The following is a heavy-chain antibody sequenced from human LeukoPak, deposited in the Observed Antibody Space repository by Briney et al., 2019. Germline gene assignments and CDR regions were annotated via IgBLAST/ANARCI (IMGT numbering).Heavy chain of an antibody. J-gene: IGHJ4*02. CDR2: IYYSGST. V-gene: IGHV4-61*01. CDR1: GGSVSSGSYY. CDR3: AREFGGGKTLDH. Sequence: KTSETLSLTCTVSGGSVSSGSYYWSWVRQPPGKGLEWIGYIYYSGSTNYNPSLKSRVTISVDTSKNQFSLKLSSVTAADTAVYYCAREFGGGKTLDHWGQGTLVTVSS. D-gene: IGHD3-10*01.